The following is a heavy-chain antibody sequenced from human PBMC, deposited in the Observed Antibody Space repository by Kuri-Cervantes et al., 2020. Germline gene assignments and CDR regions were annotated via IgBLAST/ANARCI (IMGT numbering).Heavy chain of an antibody. D-gene: IGHD3-22*01. J-gene: IGHJ4*02. CDR1: GFTFSSYA. CDR2: ITGNGGTT. V-gene: IGHV3-23*01. CDR3: AKDYYDTSGAY. Sequence: GESLKISCAASGFTFSSYAMSWVRQAPGKGLEWVSGITGNGGTTYYADSVKGRLTISRGNSKNTLYLQMNSLRAEDTAVYYCAKDYYDTSGAYWGQGTLVTVSS.